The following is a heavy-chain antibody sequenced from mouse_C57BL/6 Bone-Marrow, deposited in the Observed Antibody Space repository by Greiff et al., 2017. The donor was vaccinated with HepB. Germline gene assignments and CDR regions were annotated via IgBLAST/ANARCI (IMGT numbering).Heavy chain of an antibody. Sequence: EVKLQESGAELVRPGASVKLSCTASGFNIKDDYMHWVKQRPEQGLEWIGWIDPENGDTEYASKFQGKATITADTSSNTAYLQLSSLTSEDTAVYYCTTYSVYFDYWGQGTTLTVSS. CDR1: GFNIKDDY. CDR3: TTYSVYFDY. V-gene: IGHV14-4*01. CDR2: IDPENGDT. J-gene: IGHJ2*01.